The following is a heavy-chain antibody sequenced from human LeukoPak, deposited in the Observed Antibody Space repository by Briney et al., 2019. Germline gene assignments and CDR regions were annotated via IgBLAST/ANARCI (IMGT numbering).Heavy chain of an antibody. V-gene: IGHV3-7*01. D-gene: IGHD6-13*01. CDR2: IKQEGRVK. CDR3: AKVQYSTSPRSYYIEY. J-gene: IGHJ4*02. Sequence: PGGSLRLSCAASGFTFSISWVRWVRQAPGEGREWVVNIKQEGRVKYCVDCVEGLFTVSRDNDENSLYLKMNSLRVEDTAVYYCAKVQYSTSPRSYYIEYWGQGTLVTVSS. CDR1: GFTFSISW.